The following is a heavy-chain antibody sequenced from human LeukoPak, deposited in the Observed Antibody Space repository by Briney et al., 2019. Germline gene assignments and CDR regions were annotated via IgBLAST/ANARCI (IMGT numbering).Heavy chain of an antibody. CDR3: AKDASTLFPPYYDSSGYYY. D-gene: IGHD3-22*01. CDR1: GLTLRSNY. J-gene: IGHJ4*02. CDR2: LYGGGSA. Sequence: TGGSLRLSCAVSGLTLRSNYMTWVRQAPGKGLEWGSELYGGGSAYYTDSMKGRFTISSDNSKTTLYPQMNSLRAEDTAVYYCAKDASTLFPPYYDSSGYYYGGQGTLVTVSS. V-gene: IGHV3-53*01.